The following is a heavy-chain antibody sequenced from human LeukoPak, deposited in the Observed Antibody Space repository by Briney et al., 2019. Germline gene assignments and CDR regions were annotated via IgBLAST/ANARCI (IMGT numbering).Heavy chain of an antibody. Sequence: ASVKVSCKASGYIFTSYVLHWVRQAPGQGLEWMGVINPSDGSTNYAQKYQDRVTMTRDTSTRTVYMQLSSLRSDDTAVYYCARDVAREFDYWGQGTLVTVSS. J-gene: IGHJ4*02. V-gene: IGHV1-46*01. CDR3: ARDVAREFDY. CDR2: INPSDGST. CDR1: GYIFTSYV.